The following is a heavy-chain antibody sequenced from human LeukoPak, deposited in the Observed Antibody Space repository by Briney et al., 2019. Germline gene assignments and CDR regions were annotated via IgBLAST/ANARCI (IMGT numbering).Heavy chain of an antibody. V-gene: IGHV1-18*01. CDR2: ISAYNCNT. Sequence: EASVTVSCKASGYTFTSYGISWVRQAPGQGLEWMGWISAYNCNTNYAQKLQGRVTMTTDTSTSTAYMELRSLRSDDTAVYYCARDRVYYDSSGYYLSAFDIWGQGTMVTVSS. CDR3: ARDRVYYDSSGYYLSAFDI. CDR1: GYTFTSYG. D-gene: IGHD3-22*01. J-gene: IGHJ3*02.